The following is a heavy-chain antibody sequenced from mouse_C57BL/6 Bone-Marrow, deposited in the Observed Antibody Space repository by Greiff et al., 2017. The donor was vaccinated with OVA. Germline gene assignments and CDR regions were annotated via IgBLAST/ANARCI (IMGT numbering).Heavy chain of an antibody. Sequence: EVKLMESGGGLVKPGGSLKLSCAASGFTFSDYGMHWVRQAPEKGLEWVAYISSGSSTIYYADTVQGRFTISRDNAKNTLFLQRTSLGSEDTALYYCARDHYGSSRGFAYWGQGTLVTVSA. V-gene: IGHV5-17*01. CDR1: GFTFSDYG. CDR2: ISSGSSTI. D-gene: IGHD1-1*01. J-gene: IGHJ3*01. CDR3: ARDHYGSSRGFAY.